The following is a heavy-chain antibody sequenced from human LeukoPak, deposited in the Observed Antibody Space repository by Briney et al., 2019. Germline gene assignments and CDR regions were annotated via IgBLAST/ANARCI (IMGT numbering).Heavy chain of an antibody. V-gene: IGHV3-23*01. Sequence: PGGSLRLSCAASGFTFSTYAMNWVRLAPGKGLEWVSGISISGGSTNYADSVKGRFTISRDNSKNTVYLQMNSLRAEDTAVYYCARGLMMAQYFQYWGQGTLVIASS. J-gene: IGHJ1*01. D-gene: IGHD3-16*01. CDR1: GFTFSTYA. CDR3: ARGLMMAQYFQY. CDR2: ISISGGST.